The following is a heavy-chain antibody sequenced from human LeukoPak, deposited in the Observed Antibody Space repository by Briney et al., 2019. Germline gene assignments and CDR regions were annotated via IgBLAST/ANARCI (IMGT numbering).Heavy chain of an antibody. V-gene: IGHV4-39*07. D-gene: IGHD3-10*01. Sequence: SETLSLTCTVSGGSISSSSYYWGWIRQPPGKGLEWIGSIYYSGSTYYNPSLKSRVTISVDTSKNQFSLKLSSVTAADTAVYYCAREEGGSGSYSDYWGQGTLVTVSS. J-gene: IGHJ4*02. CDR2: IYYSGST. CDR1: GGSISSSSYY. CDR3: AREEGGSGSYSDY.